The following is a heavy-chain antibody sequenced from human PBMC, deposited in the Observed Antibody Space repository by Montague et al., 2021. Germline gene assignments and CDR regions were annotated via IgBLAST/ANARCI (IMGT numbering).Heavy chain of an antibody. CDR3: ARVTDSSGYYWGAFDI. Sequence: TLSLTRTVSGGSISSGGYYWSWIRQHPGKGLEWIGYIYYRGSTYYNPSLKSRVSISVDTSKNQFSLKLSSVTAADTAVYYCARVTDSSGYYWGAFDIWGQGTMVTVSS. D-gene: IGHD3-22*01. V-gene: IGHV4-31*03. CDR1: GGSISSGGYY. CDR2: IYYRGST. J-gene: IGHJ3*02.